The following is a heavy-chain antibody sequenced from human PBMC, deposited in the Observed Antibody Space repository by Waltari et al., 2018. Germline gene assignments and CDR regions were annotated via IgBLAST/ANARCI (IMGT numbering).Heavy chain of an antibody. Sequence: VRLVESGGGRVEPGESLRLSGVGSGFSFDEYSMNWVRQAPGKGLEWVSSLNNGGDYKGYADSVEGRFTISRDNDKNTLYLQMNDLRVDDTAIYYCARGKAFDPWGQGTRVNVSS. CDR1: GFSFDEYS. J-gene: IGHJ5*02. V-gene: IGHV3-21*06. CDR2: LNNGGDYK. CDR3: ARGKAFDP.